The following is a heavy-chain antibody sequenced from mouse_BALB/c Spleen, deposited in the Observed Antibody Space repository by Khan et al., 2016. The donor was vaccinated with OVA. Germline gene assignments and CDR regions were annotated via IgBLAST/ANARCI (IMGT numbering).Heavy chain of an antibody. V-gene: IGHV1-5*01. CDR2: ISPGISDT. CDR1: AYSFTNYW. D-gene: IGHD2-4*01. Sequence: VQLQQSGTVLARPGASVKMSCEASAYSFTNYWMHWVKQTPGQGLEWIGAISPGISDTSYTQKFKDQVKLTAVTAASTAYIQFSSLTNEDSAVYYCTKYYDTYYFDYWGQGTTLTVSS. CDR3: TKYYDTYYFDY. J-gene: IGHJ2*01.